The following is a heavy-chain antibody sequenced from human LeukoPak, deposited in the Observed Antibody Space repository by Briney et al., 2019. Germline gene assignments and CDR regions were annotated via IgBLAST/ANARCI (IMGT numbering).Heavy chain of an antibody. CDR1: GFTFSSYS. CDR2: ISSSSSYI. V-gene: IGHV3-21*04. CDR3: AKDDYYDSSGYH. J-gene: IGHJ5*02. Sequence: TGGSLRLSCAASGFTFSSYSMNWVRQAPGKGLEWVSSISSSSSYIYYADSVKGRFTISRDNAKNSLYLQMNSLRAEDTALYYCAKDDYYDSSGYHWGQGTLVTVSS. D-gene: IGHD3-22*01.